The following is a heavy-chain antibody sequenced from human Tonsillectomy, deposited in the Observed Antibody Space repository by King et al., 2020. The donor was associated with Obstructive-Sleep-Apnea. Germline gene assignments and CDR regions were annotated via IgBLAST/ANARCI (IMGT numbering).Heavy chain of an antibody. CDR1: GYSISSGYY. D-gene: IGHD1-26*01. CDR3: ARDRPSGSYSY. CDR2: IYHSGST. Sequence: VQLQESGPGLVKPSETLSLTCTVSGYSISSGYYWGWIRQPPGKGLEWIGTIYHSGSTYYNPSLKSGVTISRDTSKNQISLKLSSLTAADTAVYYCARDRPSGSYSYWGQGTLVTVSS. V-gene: IGHV4-38-2*02. J-gene: IGHJ4*02.